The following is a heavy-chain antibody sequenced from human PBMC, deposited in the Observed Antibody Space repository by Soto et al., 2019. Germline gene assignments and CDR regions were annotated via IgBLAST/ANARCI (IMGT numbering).Heavy chain of an antibody. J-gene: IGHJ4*02. CDR2: IYYSGST. V-gene: IGHV4-61*01. D-gene: IGHD3-22*01. CDR1: GGSVSSGSYY. Sequence: PSETLSLTCTVSGGSVSSGSYYWSWIRQPPGKGLEWIGYIYYSGSTNYNPSLKSRVTISVDTSKNQFSLKLSSVTAADTAVYYCARAEEPSGSILVYWGQGTLVTVSS. CDR3: ARAEEPSGSILVY.